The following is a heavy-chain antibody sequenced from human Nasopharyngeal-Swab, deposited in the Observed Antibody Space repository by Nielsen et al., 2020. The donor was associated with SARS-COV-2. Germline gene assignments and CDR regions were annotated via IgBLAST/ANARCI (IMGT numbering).Heavy chain of an antibody. J-gene: IGHJ6*02. V-gene: IGHV3-30*18. CDR3: AEDWASYGMDV. Sequence: GGSLRLSCATSGFTFSSYGMHWVRQAPGKGLEWVAVISYDGSNKYYADSVKGRFTISRDNSKNTLYLQMNSLRAEDTAVYYCAEDWASYGMDVWGQGTTVTVSS. CDR2: ISYDGSNK. CDR1: GFTFSSYG. D-gene: IGHD3-16*01.